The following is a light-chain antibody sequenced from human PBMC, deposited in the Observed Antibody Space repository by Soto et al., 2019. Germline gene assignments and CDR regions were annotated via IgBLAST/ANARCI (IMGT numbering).Light chain of an antibody. V-gene: IGKV3-20*01. Sequence: IVLTQSPGTLSLSPGESATLSCRASLSVTSNYLAWYQQKPGQAPRLLIYGASNRATDIPDRFSGSGSGTDFTLTISRLEPEDFAMYFFHQYGRSPDSFGQGTKVEIK. J-gene: IGKJ1*01. CDR1: LSVTSNY. CDR3: HQYGRSPDS. CDR2: GAS.